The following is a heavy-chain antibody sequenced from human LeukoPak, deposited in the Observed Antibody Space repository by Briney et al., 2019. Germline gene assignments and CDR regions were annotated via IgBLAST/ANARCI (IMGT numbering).Heavy chain of an antibody. Sequence: GGSLRLSCAASGFNFSSYWMSWVRQAPGKGLEWVANIKQDGSEKYYVDSVKGRFTISRDNAKNSLYLQMNSLRAEDTAVYYCARVAGTQINWFDPWGQGTLVTVSS. J-gene: IGHJ5*02. CDR2: IKQDGSEK. CDR3: ARVAGTQINWFDP. CDR1: GFNFSSYW. V-gene: IGHV3-7*01. D-gene: IGHD6-13*01.